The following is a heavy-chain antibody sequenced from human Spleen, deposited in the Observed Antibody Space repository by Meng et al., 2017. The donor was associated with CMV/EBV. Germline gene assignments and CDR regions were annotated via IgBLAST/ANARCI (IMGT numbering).Heavy chain of an antibody. J-gene: IGHJ4*02. CDR1: GFTFSNYA. V-gene: IGHV3-23*03. CDR3: AKRRGSSGYYYFDY. Sequence: GESLKISCAASGFTFSNYAMNWVRQAPGKGLEWVSVIYSGGSSTNCADSVKGRFTISRDNSKNRLYLQMNSLRAEDTAVYYCAKRRGSSGYYYFDYWGQGTLVTVSS. D-gene: IGHD3-22*01. CDR2: IYSGGSST.